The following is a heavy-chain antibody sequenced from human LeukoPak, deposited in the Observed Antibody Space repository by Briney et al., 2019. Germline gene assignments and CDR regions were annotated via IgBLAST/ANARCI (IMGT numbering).Heavy chain of an antibody. V-gene: IGHV3-21*01. CDR1: GFTFSSYS. CDR3: ARDHPGYSYGRDY. Sequence: GGSLRLSCAASGFTFSSYSMNWVRRAPGKGLEWVSSISSSSSYIYYADSVKGRFTISRDNAKNSLYLQMNSLRAEDTAVYYCARDHPGYSYGRDYWGQGTLVTVSS. CDR2: ISSSSSYI. D-gene: IGHD5-18*01. J-gene: IGHJ4*02.